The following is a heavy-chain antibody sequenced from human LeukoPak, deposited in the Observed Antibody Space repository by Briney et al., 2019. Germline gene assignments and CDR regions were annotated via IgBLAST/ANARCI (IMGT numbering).Heavy chain of an antibody. V-gene: IGHV1-18*01. Sequence: ASVKVSCKASGYTFTSYGISWVRQAPGQGLEWMGWISAYNGNTNYAQKLQGRVTMTTDTSTSTAYMELRSLRSDDTAAYYCARDGELWFGEQYNWFDPWGQGTLVTVSS. J-gene: IGHJ5*02. D-gene: IGHD3-10*01. CDR2: ISAYNGNT. CDR1: GYTFTSYG. CDR3: ARDGELWFGEQYNWFDP.